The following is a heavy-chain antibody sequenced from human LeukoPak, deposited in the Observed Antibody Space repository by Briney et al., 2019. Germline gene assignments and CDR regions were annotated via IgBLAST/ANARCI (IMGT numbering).Heavy chain of an antibody. Sequence: SATLSLTCPVSVRSISRYYCSSIRQLPGKGLGWHGNIYYSGSTNYNSSLKSRVTISVDTSKNQFSLKLSSVTAADTAMYYCARVPETTLIIVAPGAFDIWGQGTMVTVSS. V-gene: IGHV4-59*01. J-gene: IGHJ3*02. D-gene: IGHD3-22*01. CDR3: ARVPETTLIIVAPGAFDI. CDR2: IYYSGST. CDR1: VRSISRYY.